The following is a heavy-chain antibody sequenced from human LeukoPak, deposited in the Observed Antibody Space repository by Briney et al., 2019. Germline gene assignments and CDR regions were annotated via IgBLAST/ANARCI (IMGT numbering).Heavy chain of an antibody. V-gene: IGHV1-69*13. D-gene: IGHD2-2*02. Sequence: ASVKVSCKASGGTFSSYAISWVRQAPGQGLEWMGGIITIFGTANYAQKFQGRVTITADESTSTAYMELSSLRSEDTAVYYCAREGRGYCSSTSCYTPYYFDYWGQGTLVTVSS. CDR1: GGTFSSYA. CDR2: IITIFGTA. CDR3: AREGRGYCSSTSCYTPYYFDY. J-gene: IGHJ4*02.